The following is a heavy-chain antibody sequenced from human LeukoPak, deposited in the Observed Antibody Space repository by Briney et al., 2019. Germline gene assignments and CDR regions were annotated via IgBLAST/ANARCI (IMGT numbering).Heavy chain of an antibody. D-gene: IGHD1-26*01. V-gene: IGHV3-23*01. CDR2: ISDSGGRT. Sequence: PGGSLRLSCAASGFTFSTYAMNWVRQAPGKGLEWVSAISDSGGRTYYADSVRGRFTISRDSSKNTLYLQMNSLRAEDTAVYYCAKRGNYYSIDYWGQGTLVTVSS. CDR1: GFTFSTYA. J-gene: IGHJ4*02. CDR3: AKRGNYYSIDY.